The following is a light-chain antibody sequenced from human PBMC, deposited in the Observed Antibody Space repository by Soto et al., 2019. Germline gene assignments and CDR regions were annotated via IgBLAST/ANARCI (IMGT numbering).Light chain of an antibody. Sequence: QSVLTQPASVSGSPGQSITISCTGTTSDIGTYSYVSWYQQHAGKAPKLIIYEVSNRPSGVSNRFSGSKSGSTASLTISGLQAEDEADYHCTSYTRDTALVFGTGTKVTVL. J-gene: IGLJ1*01. CDR3: TSYTRDTALV. CDR2: EVS. V-gene: IGLV2-14*01. CDR1: TSDIGTYSY.